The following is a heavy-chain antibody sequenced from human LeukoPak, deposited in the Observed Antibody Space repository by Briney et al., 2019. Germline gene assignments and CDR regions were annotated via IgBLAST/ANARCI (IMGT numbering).Heavy chain of an antibody. CDR3: AREGGGGWATRYGMDV. CDR2: INHSGST. D-gene: IGHD2-15*01. CDR1: GGSFSGYY. J-gene: IGHJ6*02. V-gene: IGHV4-34*01. Sequence: SETLSLTCAVYGGSFSGYYWSWIRQPPGKGLEWIGEINHSGSTNYNPSLKSRVTISVDTSKNQFSLKLSSVTAADTAVYYCAREGGGGWATRYGMDVWGQGTTVTVSS.